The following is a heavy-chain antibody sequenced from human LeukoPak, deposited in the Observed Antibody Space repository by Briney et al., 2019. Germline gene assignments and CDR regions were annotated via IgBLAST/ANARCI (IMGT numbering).Heavy chain of an antibody. D-gene: IGHD6-13*01. V-gene: IGHV1-69*04. CDR1: GGTFSSYA. CDR3: ARADTAYSSSWPN. Sequence: SVKVSCTASGGTFSSYAISWVRQAPGQGLEWMGRIIPILGIANYAQKFQGRVTITADKSTSTAYMELSSLRSEDTAVYYCARADTAYSSSWPNWGQGTLVTVSS. J-gene: IGHJ4*02. CDR2: IIPILGIA.